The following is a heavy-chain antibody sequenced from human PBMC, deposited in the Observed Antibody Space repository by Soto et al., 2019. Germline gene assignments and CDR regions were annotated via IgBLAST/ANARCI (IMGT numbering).Heavy chain of an antibody. Sequence: ASVTVSCKASGYTFPRYGINWLRQATGRGRAGMGWMNPNSGNTGYEQKSQSRVTMTRNTSISTAYMELSSLKSEDTAVYYCARGRGYYDFWIGYSLSDYYYGMDVWGQGTTVTVSS. J-gene: IGHJ6*02. CDR2: MNPNSGNT. CDR3: ARGRGYYDFWIGYSLSDYYYGMDV. CDR1: GYTFPRYG. D-gene: IGHD3-3*01. V-gene: IGHV1-8*02.